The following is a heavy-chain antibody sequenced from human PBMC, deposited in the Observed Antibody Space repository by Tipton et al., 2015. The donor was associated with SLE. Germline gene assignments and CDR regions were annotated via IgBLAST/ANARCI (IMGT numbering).Heavy chain of an antibody. CDR3: ARVSAYYDIWSGYYYYMDV. CDR2: IYTSGST. J-gene: IGHJ6*03. V-gene: IGHV4-4*07. Sequence: LRLSCTVSGGSISSYYWSWIRQPAGKGLEWIGRIYTSGSTNYNPSLKSRVTISVDTSKNQFSLKLSSVTAADTAVYYCARVSAYYDIWSGYYYYMDVWGKGTTVTVSS. CDR1: GGSISSYY. D-gene: IGHD3-3*01.